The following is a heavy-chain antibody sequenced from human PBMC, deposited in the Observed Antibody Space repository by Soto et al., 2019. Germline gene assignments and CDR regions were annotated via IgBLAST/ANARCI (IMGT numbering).Heavy chain of an antibody. J-gene: IGHJ4*02. D-gene: IGHD3-22*01. CDR2: TSGSGGST. CDR1: GFTFSSYA. V-gene: IGHV3-23*01. CDR3: AKSGRDSSGYYLWHFDY. Sequence: EVQLLESGGGLVQPGGSLRLSCAASGFTFSSYAMSWVRQAPGKGLEWVSATSGSGGSTYYADSVKGRVTISRDNSKNTLYLQMNSLRAEDTAVYYCAKSGRDSSGYYLWHFDYWGQGTLVTVSS.